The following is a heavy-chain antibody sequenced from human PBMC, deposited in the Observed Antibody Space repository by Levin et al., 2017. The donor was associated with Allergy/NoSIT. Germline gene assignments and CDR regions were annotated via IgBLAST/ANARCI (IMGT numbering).Heavy chain of an antibody. CDR3: AKGALVTTVTTNAWDYYYYGMDV. V-gene: IGHV3-23*01. J-gene: IGHJ6*02. CDR2: ISGSGGST. Sequence: GGSLRLSCAASGFTFSSYAMSWVRQAPGKGLEWVSAISGSGGSTYYADSVKGRFTISRDNSKNTLYLQMNSLRAEDTAVYYCAKGALVTTVTTNAWDYYYYGMDVWGQGTTVTVSS. CDR1: GFTFSSYA. D-gene: IGHD4-11*01.